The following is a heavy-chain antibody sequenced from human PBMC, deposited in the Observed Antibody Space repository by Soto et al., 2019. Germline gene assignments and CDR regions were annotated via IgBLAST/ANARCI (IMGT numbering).Heavy chain of an antibody. CDR1: GFTFDDYD. J-gene: IGHJ3*02. V-gene: IGHV3-9*01. Sequence: GGSLRLSCAASGFTFDDYDMHWVRQAPGKGLEWVSGISWNSGSIGYADSVKGRFTISRDNAKNSLYLQMNSLRAEDTALYFCAKEYSSSSDAFDIWGQGTRVTVSS. D-gene: IGHD6-6*01. CDR2: ISWNSGSI. CDR3: AKEYSSSSDAFDI.